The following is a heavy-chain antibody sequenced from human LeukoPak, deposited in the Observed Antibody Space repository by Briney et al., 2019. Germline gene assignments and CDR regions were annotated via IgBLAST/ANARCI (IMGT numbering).Heavy chain of an antibody. CDR3: AKGANLRYFDWLHFDY. Sequence: PGGSLRLSCAASGFTFSSYDMSWVRQATGKGLEWVSVISGGGGSTYCADSVKGRFTISRDNSKNTLYLQMNSLRAEDTAVYYCAKGANLRYFDWLHFDYWGQGTLVTVSS. CDR2: ISGGGGST. CDR1: GFTFSSYD. D-gene: IGHD3-9*01. V-gene: IGHV3-23*01. J-gene: IGHJ4*02.